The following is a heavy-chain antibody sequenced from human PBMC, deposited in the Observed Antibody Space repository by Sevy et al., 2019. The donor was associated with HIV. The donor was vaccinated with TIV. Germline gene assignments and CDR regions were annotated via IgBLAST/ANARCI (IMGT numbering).Heavy chain of an antibody. CDR3: IRDQSQLGFFDAFDI. D-gene: IGHD6-13*01. V-gene: IGHV3-49*03. J-gene: IGHJ3*02. Sequence: GGSLRLSCTASGFTFGDYAMSWFRQAPGKGLEWVGFIRSKAYGGTTEYAASVKGRFTISRDDSKSIAYLQMNSLKTEDTAVYYCIRDQSQLGFFDAFDIWGQGTMVTVSS. CDR2: IRSKAYGGTT. CDR1: GFTFGDYA.